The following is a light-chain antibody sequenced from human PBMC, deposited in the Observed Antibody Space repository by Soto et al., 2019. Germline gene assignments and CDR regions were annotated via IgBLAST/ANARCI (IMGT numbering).Light chain of an antibody. CDR2: EVS. CDR3: LAYAGSDTNV. CDR1: SSDVGRFDF. J-gene: IGLJ1*01. Sequence: QSALTQPASVSGSPGQSITISCIGTSSDVGRFDFVSWYQQHPGKAPKLLIFEVSRRPSGTPSRFSGSKSGYTASLTISGLQAEDEADYYCLAYAGSDTNVFGSGTKLTVL. V-gene: IGLV2-14*01.